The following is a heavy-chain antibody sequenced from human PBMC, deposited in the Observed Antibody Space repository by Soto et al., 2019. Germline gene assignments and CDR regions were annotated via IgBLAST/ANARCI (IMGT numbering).Heavy chain of an antibody. D-gene: IGHD5-12*01. V-gene: IGHV4-30-2*01. CDR2: IYHSGST. J-gene: IGHJ4*02. CDR3: AAGGGLPRYY. Sequence: QLQLQESGSGLVKPSQTLSLTCAVSGGSISSGGYSWSWIRQPPGKGLEWIGYIYHSGSTYYHPSLQVRVTISVDRSKNQFSLKLSSVTAADTAVYYCAAGGGLPRYYWGQGTLVTVSS. CDR1: GGSISSGGYS.